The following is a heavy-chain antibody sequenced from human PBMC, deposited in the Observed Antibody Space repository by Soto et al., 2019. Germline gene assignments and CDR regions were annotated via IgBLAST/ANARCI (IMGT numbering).Heavy chain of an antibody. J-gene: IGHJ4*02. V-gene: IGHV3-33*01. D-gene: IGHD5-12*01. Sequence: VQLVESGGGVVQPGRSLRLSCAASGFTFSNYGMHWVRQAPGKGLEWVAVIWYDGGYKYADAVKGRFTISRDSSQNTRYVQMNSLRVEDTAVYYCARDQSGYNHLGDDWGQGTLVTFSS. CDR2: IWYDGGYK. CDR3: ARDQSGYNHLGDD. CDR1: GFTFSNYG.